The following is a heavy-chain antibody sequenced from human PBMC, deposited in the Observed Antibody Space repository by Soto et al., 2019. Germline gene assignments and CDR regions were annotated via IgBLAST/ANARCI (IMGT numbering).Heavy chain of an antibody. Sequence: EVQLVESGGALVQPGGSLRLSCAASGFTFSSYWMSWVRQAPVKGLEWVGNIKQDGSEQNYVDFVKGRFTISRDNANNSLYLQMNSPRAEDTAVYYCARIASTGRGWDVWGQGTTVVVSS. V-gene: IGHV3-7*01. CDR1: GFTFSSYW. CDR3: ARIASTGRGWDV. J-gene: IGHJ6*02. D-gene: IGHD6-13*01. CDR2: IKQDGSEQ.